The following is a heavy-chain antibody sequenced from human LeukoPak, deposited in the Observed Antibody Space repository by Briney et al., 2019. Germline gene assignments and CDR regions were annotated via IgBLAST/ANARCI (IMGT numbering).Heavy chain of an antibody. D-gene: IGHD3-22*01. CDR1: GFTFSSYA. J-gene: IGHJ4*02. V-gene: IGHV3-23*01. CDR2: ISGSGGST. CDR3: AKDLDDSSGFDY. Sequence: GGSLRLSCAASGFTFSSYAMSWVRQAPGKGLEWVSAISGSGGSTYYADSVKGRFTISRDNSKNMLYLQMNSLRAEDTAVYYCAKDLDDSSGFDYWGQGTLVTVSS.